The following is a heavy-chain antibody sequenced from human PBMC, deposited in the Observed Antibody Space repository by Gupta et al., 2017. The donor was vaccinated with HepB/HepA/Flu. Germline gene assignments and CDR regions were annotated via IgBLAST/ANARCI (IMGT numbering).Heavy chain of an antibody. J-gene: IGHJ5*02. CDR3: ERANGPTDINWFDP. V-gene: IGHV4-4*08. CDR2: LYISGSK. D-gene: IGHD1-1*01. Sequence: QVQLHESGPGLVKPSETLSLTCTVSGGSISNNYWNWIRQPPGKALEWIGFLYISGSKSYNPSFKSRVTISGETSKNQFSLTLTSGTAEETAVYYCERANGPTDINWFDPWGQGIMVTVSS. CDR1: GGSISNNY.